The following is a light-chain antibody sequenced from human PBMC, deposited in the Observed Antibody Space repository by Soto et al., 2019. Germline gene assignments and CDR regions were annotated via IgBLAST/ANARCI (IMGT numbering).Light chain of an antibody. J-gene: IGKJ1*01. CDR1: QTGSSNY. CDR2: GAS. CDR3: QQYGSSPWT. Sequence: IVLTQSPGSLSLSPGERATLSCRASQTGSSNYLAWYQQKPGQAPRLLIYGASSRATGIPDRFSGSGSGTDFTLTISRLEPEDFAVYYCQQYGSSPWTFGQGTKVEIK. V-gene: IGKV3-20*01.